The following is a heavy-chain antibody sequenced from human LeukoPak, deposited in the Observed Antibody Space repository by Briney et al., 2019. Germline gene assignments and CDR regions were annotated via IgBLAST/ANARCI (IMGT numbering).Heavy chain of an antibody. CDR1: GGTFSSYA. CDR2: IIPIFGTA. Sequence: SVKVSCKASGGTFSSYAISWVRQAPGQGLEWMGGIIPIFGTANYAQKFQGRVTITADESTSTAYMELSSLRSEDTAVYYCARGLAVAALEYCQHWGQGTLVTVSS. J-gene: IGHJ1*01. CDR3: ARGLAVAALEYCQH. V-gene: IGHV1-69*01. D-gene: IGHD6-19*01.